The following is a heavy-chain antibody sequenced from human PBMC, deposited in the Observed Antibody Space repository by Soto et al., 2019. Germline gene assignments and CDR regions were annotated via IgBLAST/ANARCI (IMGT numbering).Heavy chain of an antibody. CDR1: GFAFSNCA. V-gene: IGHV3-23*05. CDR3: TKDVTGDIGADF. J-gene: IGHJ4*02. CDR2: IKTSGDTT. Sequence: LRLSCAASGFAFSNCAMSWVRQAPGKGLEWVSTIKTSGDTTFYADPVKGRFTTSRDDSKNTLYLQMNSLRAEDTATYYCTKDVTGDIGADFWGQGTPVTVSS. D-gene: IGHD2-21*02.